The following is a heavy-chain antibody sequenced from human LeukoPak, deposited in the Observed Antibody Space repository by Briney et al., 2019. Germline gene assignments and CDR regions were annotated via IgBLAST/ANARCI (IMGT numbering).Heavy chain of an antibody. V-gene: IGHV3-30*02. CDR1: GFTFSTYG. D-gene: IGHD6-19*01. CDR2: VQYDGNNK. CDR3: AKDRLAVSCDFDY. Sequence: GGSLRLSCATSGFTFSTYGIHWVRQGPGKGLEWVAFVQYDGNNKYYADSVKGRFTISRDSSMNTVFLQMNSLRAEDTALYYCAKDRLAVSCDFDYWGQGTLVIDPS. J-gene: IGHJ4*02.